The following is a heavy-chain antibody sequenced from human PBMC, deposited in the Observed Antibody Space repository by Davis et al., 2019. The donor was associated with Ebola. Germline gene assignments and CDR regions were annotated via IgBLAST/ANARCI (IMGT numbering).Heavy chain of an antibody. CDR3: ARAPNYDVLTGTSSYYFDY. CDR2: ISGFNTNT. J-gene: IGHJ4*02. V-gene: IGHV1-18*04. Sequence: ASVQVFCKSSGYTFTSYGLVWVRQAPGLGLEWMGWISGFNTNTNFAQKFQGRVTVSKDTSTNTAYMDLRSLTSDDTAIYYCARAPNYDVLTGTSSYYFDYWGQGTLVTVSS. D-gene: IGHD3-9*01. CDR1: GYTFTSYG.